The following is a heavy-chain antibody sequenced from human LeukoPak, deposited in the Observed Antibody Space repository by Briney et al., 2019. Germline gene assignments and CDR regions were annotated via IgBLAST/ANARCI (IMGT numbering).Heavy chain of an antibody. D-gene: IGHD3-10*01. CDR2: IKQDGSEQ. V-gene: IGHV3-7*03. CDR3: AKGDYGSGSYYNGY. Sequence: GGSLRLSCAASGFTYSNYWMTWVRQAPGKGLEWVANIKQDGSEQYYVDSVKGRFTISRDNAKNSLYLQMNSLRAEDTAVYYCAKGDYGSGSYYNGYWGQGTLVTVSS. CDR1: GFTYSNYW. J-gene: IGHJ4*02.